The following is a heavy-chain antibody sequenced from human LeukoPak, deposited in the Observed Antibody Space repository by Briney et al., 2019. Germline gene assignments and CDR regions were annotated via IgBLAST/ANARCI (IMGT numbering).Heavy chain of an antibody. V-gene: IGHV3-74*03. J-gene: IGHJ3*02. Sequence: GGSLRLSCAASGFTFSSYWMHWVRQAPGKGLVWVSRINTDERSTTYADFVKGRFTISRDNAKNMLYLQMNSLRVEDTAVYYCAREGPAAYDAFDIWGQGTMVTVSS. CDR1: GFTFSSYW. CDR3: AREGPAAYDAFDI. D-gene: IGHD2-2*01. CDR2: INTDERST.